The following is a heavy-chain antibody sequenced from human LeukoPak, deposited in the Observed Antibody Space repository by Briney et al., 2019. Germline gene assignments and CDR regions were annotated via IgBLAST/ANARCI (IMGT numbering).Heavy chain of an antibody. CDR1: GYSISSGYY. V-gene: IGHV4-38-2*01. Sequence: SETLSLTCAVSGYSISSGYYWGWIRQPPGKGLEWIGSIYHSGSTYYNPSLKSRLTISVDTSKNQFSLKLSSVTAADTAVYYCARHSCSSTSCYTFDYWGQGTLVTVSS. CDR2: IYHSGST. D-gene: IGHD2-2*02. J-gene: IGHJ4*02. CDR3: ARHSCSSTSCYTFDY.